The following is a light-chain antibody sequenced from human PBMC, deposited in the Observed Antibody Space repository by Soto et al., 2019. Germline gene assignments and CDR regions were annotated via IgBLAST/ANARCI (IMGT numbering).Light chain of an antibody. V-gene: IGKV3-15*01. Sequence: KLITHSPSTLSVSPGGRATLSCRASQSVRSNLAWYQQEPGQAPRLLIYGPSTRATGIPARFSGSGSGTEFTLTISSLQSEDVAVYYCQQYNTWPLTFGGGTKV. CDR2: GPS. CDR1: QSVRSN. CDR3: QQYNTWPLT. J-gene: IGKJ4*01.